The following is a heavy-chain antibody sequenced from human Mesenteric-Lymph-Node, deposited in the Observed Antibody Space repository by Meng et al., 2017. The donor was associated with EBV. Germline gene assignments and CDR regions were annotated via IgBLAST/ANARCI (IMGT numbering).Heavy chain of an antibody. CDR3: ARYDSPGSFDP. CDR2: ITAYNGDT. V-gene: IGHV1-18*01. Sequence: QAELVQSGGEGRQPGASVKVSCKASGYTFSRYGISWVRQAPGQGLEWMGWITAYNGDTNYPQKFQDRVIMTIDTSTRTAYMELRSLRSDDTAIYYCARYDSPGSFDPWGQGTLVTVSS. J-gene: IGHJ5*02. CDR1: GYTFSRYG. D-gene: IGHD1-1*01.